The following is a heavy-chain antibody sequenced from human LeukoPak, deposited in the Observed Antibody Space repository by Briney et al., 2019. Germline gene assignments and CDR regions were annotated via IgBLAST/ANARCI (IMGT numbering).Heavy chain of an antibody. D-gene: IGHD2-15*01. Sequence: SETLSLTCTVSGYSISSGYYWGWIRQPPGKGLEWIGSIYHSGSTYYNPSLKSRVTISVDKSKNQFSLKLSSVTAADTAVYYCARGVVVAATRINWFDPWGQGTLVTVSS. CDR3: ARGVVVAATRINWFDP. CDR2: IYHSGST. V-gene: IGHV4-38-2*02. J-gene: IGHJ5*02. CDR1: GYSISSGYY.